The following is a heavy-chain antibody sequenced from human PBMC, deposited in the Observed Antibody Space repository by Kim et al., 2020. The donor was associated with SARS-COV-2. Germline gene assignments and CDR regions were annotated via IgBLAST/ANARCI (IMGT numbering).Heavy chain of an antibody. J-gene: IGHJ6*02. D-gene: IGHD3-3*01. V-gene: IGHV3-74*01. Sequence: GGSLRLSCAAYGFTFNDYWINWVRQAPGKGLVWVSRISSDGSSTNYADSVKGRFTMSRDNAENTVYLQMNSLRAEDTAVYYCARGFFRNGFDVWVQGTTVTVSS. CDR3: ARGFFRNGFDV. CDR1: GFTFNDYW. CDR2: ISSDGSST.